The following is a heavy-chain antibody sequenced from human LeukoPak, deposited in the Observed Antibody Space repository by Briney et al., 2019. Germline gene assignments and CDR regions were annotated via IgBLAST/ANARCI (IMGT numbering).Heavy chain of an antibody. J-gene: IGHJ3*02. Sequence: GGSLRLSCVASGILVSSNYMSWIRQAPGKGLEWVSFIDSTGSTYYADSVKGRFTISRDNSRNTLYLQMNSLRVEDTAVYYCARRERLGYSYGRGTLDIWGQGTMVTVSS. D-gene: IGHD5-18*01. V-gene: IGHV3-66*01. CDR2: IDSTGST. CDR1: GILVSSNY. CDR3: ARRERLGYSYGRGTLDI.